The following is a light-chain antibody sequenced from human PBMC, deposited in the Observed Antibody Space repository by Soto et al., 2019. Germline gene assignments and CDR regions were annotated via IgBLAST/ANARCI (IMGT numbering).Light chain of an antibody. J-gene: IGKJ4*01. CDR1: QSIDIY. Sequence: TVLTQSPATLSLSPGERATLSCRASQSIDIYLAWYQLRPGQAPRLLIYDAPNRPPGIPARFSGSGSGTDFTLTISSLEPEDFAIYYCQQRKFWLSFGGGTKVEIK. CDR2: DAP. V-gene: IGKV3-11*01. CDR3: QQRKFWLS.